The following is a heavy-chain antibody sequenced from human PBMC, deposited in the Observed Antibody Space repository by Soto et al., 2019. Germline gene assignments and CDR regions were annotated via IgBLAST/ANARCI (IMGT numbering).Heavy chain of an antibody. D-gene: IGHD2-15*01. CDR2: IYYSGST. Sequence: QVQLQESGPGLVKPSQTLSLTCTVSGGSISSGDYYWSWIRQPPGKGLEWIGYIYYSGSTYYNPSLKSRVTISVDPSKNQFSLKLSSVTAADTAVYYCARDPTRYCSGGSCSGTNWFDPWGQGTLVTVSS. J-gene: IGHJ5*02. CDR1: GGSISSGDYY. V-gene: IGHV4-30-4*01. CDR3: ARDPTRYCSGGSCSGTNWFDP.